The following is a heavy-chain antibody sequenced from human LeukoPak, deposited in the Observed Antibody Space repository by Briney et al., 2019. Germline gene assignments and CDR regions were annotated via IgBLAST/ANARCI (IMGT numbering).Heavy chain of an antibody. CDR1: GYAISSHY. V-gene: IGHV4-59*11. CDR3: ARVGGYGSGSYEAFDI. D-gene: IGHD3-10*01. Sequence: PSETLSLTCTVSGYAISSHYWIWIRQPPGTGLVCLGYIYYSGSTNYNPSLKSRVTISIDTSKNQFSLRLSSVTAADTAVYYCARVGGYGSGSYEAFDIWGQGTMVTVSS. J-gene: IGHJ3*02. CDR2: IYYSGST.